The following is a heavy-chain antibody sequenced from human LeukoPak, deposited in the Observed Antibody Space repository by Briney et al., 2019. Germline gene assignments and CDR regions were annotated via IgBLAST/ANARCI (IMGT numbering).Heavy chain of an antibody. CDR2: ISGTGYNT. Sequence: SGGSLRLSCAASGFTFRNCAMSWLRQAPGKGLEWVSGISGTGYNTYYADSVKGRFTISRDNSKNTLYLQMNSLGAEDTAVYYCAKHVSGSLFYFDYWGQRTLVTVSS. CDR3: AKHVSGSLFYFDY. CDR1: GFTFRNCA. J-gene: IGHJ4*02. V-gene: IGHV3-23*01. D-gene: IGHD3-10*01.